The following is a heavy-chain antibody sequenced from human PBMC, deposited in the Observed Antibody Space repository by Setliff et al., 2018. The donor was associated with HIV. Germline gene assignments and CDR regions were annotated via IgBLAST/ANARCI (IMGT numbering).Heavy chain of an antibody. CDR2: MSDYNRNT. D-gene: IGHD5-12*01. Sequence: ASVKVSCKASGYSFTSFGISWVRQAPGQGLEWVGWMSDYNRNTEHAEKFRGRVTLTKDISTSTAYMELRSLRLDDTAVYYCARSEGQWLRPEGALCDYWGQGTLVTVSS. CDR3: ARSEGQWLRPEGALCDY. CDR1: GYSFTSFG. V-gene: IGHV1-18*01. J-gene: IGHJ4*02.